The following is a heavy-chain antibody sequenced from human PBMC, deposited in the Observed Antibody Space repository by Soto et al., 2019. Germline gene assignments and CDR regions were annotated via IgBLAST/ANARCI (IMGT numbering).Heavy chain of an antibody. Sequence: TSETLSLTCTVSGGSISSYYWSWIRQPPGKGLEWIGYIYYSGSTNYNPSLKSRVTISVDTSKNQFSLKLSSVTAADTAVYYCARVGVVYGPGSYYMPFDYWGQGTLVTVSS. J-gene: IGHJ4*02. V-gene: IGHV4-59*01. CDR2: IYYSGST. CDR3: ARVGVVYGPGSYYMPFDY. CDR1: GGSISSYY. D-gene: IGHD3-10*01.